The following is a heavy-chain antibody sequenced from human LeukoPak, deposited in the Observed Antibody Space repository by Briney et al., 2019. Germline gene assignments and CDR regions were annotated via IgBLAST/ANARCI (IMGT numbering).Heavy chain of an antibody. CDR2: ISGDSGGT. V-gene: IGHV3-23*01. J-gene: IGHJ4*02. D-gene: IGHD1-26*01. Sequence: GGSLRLSCVASGFTFSNYAMSWVRQAPGKGLEWVSGISGDSGGTNYADSVKGRFTISRDNSKNTLYLQMNSLRAEDTAVYYCARVQGGSYQPLDYWGQGTLVTVSS. CDR3: ARVQGGSYQPLDY. CDR1: GFTFSNYA.